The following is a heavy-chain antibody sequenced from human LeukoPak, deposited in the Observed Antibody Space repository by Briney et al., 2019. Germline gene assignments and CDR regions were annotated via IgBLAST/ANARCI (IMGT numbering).Heavy chain of an antibody. V-gene: IGHV4-39*07. CDR1: GGSISGSSYY. D-gene: IGHD1-26*01. J-gene: IGHJ3*02. CDR3: ASPPTSSGSYYDDAFDI. Sequence: SETLSLTCTVSGGSISGSSYYWGWIRQPPGKGLEWIGSIYYSGSTYYNPSLKSRVTISVDTSKNQFSLKLSSVTAADTAVYYCASPPTSSGSYYDDAFDIWGQGTMVTVSS. CDR2: IYYSGST.